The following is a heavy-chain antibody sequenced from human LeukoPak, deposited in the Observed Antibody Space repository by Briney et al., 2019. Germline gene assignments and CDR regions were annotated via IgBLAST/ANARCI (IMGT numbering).Heavy chain of an antibody. CDR3: ARGGRRGAFDI. J-gene: IGHJ3*02. V-gene: IGHV1-46*01. CDR1: GYTFTSYY. D-gene: IGHD1-1*01. CDR2: INPRGGST. Sequence: ASVKVSCKASGYTFTSYYIHWVRQAPGQGLEWMGIINPRGGSTSYAQNFQGRVTMTRDMSTSTVYIELSSLRSEDMAVYYCARGGRRGAFDIWGQGTMVTVSS.